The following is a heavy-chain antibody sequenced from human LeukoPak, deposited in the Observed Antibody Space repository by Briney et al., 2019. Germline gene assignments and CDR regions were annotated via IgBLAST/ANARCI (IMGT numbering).Heavy chain of an antibody. CDR2: IYPGDSDF. Sequence: GESLKISCKGSGNSFSDYWIAWVRQMPGKGLEWMGIIYPGDSDFRDSSSFQGQVTFSADKSISTAFLQWRSLKASDTAIYYCARQAGYSSGWNDAFDIWGQGTMVTVSS. CDR3: ARQAGYSSGWNDAFDI. V-gene: IGHV5-51*01. CDR1: GNSFSDYW. J-gene: IGHJ3*02. D-gene: IGHD6-19*01.